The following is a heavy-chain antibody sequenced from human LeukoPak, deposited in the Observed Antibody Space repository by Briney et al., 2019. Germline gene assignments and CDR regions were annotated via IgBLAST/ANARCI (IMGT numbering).Heavy chain of an antibody. CDR1: GFTFSSYS. J-gene: IGHJ4*02. D-gene: IGHD3-3*01. CDR3: ARGGTSTYYDFWSGYYQGYFDY. Sequence: KTGGSLRLSFAASGFTFSSYSMNWVRQAPGKGLEWVSSISSSSSYIYYADSVKGRFTISRDNAKNSLYLQMNSLRAEDTAVYYCARGGTSTYYDFWSGYYQGYFDYWGQGTLVTVSS. V-gene: IGHV3-21*01. CDR2: ISSSSSYI.